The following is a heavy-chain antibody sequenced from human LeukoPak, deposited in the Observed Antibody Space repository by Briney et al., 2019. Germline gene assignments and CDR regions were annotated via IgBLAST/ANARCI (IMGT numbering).Heavy chain of an antibody. D-gene: IGHD4-23*01. V-gene: IGHV3-33*08. CDR2: ILSDGSKE. J-gene: IGHJ4*02. CDR3: ARGRDYAGIAAMYDH. CDR1: GFTFSSYG. Sequence: GGSRRLSCAASGFTFSSYGMHWVRQAPGKGLEWVAVILSDGSKEFYTDSVKGRFTISRDNSKNTLYLQMNSLRADDTAVYYCARGRDYAGIAAMYDHWGQGMLVTVSS.